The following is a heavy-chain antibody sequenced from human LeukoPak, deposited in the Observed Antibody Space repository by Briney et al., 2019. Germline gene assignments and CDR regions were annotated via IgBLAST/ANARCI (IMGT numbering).Heavy chain of an antibody. Sequence: PGGSLRLSCAASGFTFSSYAMSWVRQAPGKGLEWVSAISGSGSSTYSADSVKGRFTISRDNSKNTLYLQMNSLGAEDTAVYYCAKAFFTGYGSTREVTTYGMDVWGQGTTVTVSS. CDR1: GFTFSSYA. CDR3: AKAFFTGYGSTREVTTYGMDV. CDR2: ISGSGSST. J-gene: IGHJ6*02. D-gene: IGHD6-19*01. V-gene: IGHV3-23*01.